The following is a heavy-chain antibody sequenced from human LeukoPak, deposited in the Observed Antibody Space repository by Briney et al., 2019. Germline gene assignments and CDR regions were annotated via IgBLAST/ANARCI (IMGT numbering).Heavy chain of an antibody. D-gene: IGHD2-15*01. CDR1: GYSISSGYY. V-gene: IGHV4-38-2*01. CDR3: AQTLGSGQLGWFDP. Sequence: SETLSLTCAVSGYSISSGYYWGWIRQPPGKGLEWIGSIYHSGSTYYNPSLKSRVTISVDTSKNQFSLKLSSVTAADTAVYYCAQTLGSGQLGWFDPWGQGTLVTVSS. CDR2: IYHSGST. J-gene: IGHJ5*02.